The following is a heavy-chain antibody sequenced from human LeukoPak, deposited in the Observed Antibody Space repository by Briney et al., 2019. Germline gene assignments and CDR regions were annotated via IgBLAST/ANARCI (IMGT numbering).Heavy chain of an antibody. CDR2: IYADGNT. Sequence: PGGSLRLSCAASGFIVNTNYMSWVRQAPGRGLEWVSFIYADGNTYYADSVKGRFTISRDNAKNSLYLQMNSLRAEDTAVYYCARAPRPSMPPGDTAMWAWGQGTLVTVSS. CDR3: ARAPRPSMPPGDTAMWA. D-gene: IGHD5-18*01. J-gene: IGHJ5*02. CDR1: GFIVNTNY. V-gene: IGHV3-53*01.